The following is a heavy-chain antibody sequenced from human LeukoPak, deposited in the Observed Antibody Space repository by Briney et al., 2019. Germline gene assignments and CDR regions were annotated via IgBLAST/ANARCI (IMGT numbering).Heavy chain of an antibody. J-gene: IGHJ4*02. Sequence: ASVKVSCKASGYTFTDYGITWVRQAPGQGLEWMGWISPYNGNTNYAQKIQGRVAMTTDTSTSTAYMELRSLTSDDTAVYYCARGARALYSSSSFDYWGQGTLVTVSS. V-gene: IGHV1-18*01. D-gene: IGHD6-6*01. CDR1: GYTFTDYG. CDR3: ARGARALYSSSSFDY. CDR2: ISPYNGNT.